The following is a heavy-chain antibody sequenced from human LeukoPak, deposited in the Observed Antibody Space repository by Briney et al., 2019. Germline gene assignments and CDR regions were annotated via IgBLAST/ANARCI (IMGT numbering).Heavy chain of an antibody. CDR2: ISAYNGNT. Sequence: GASVKVSCKASGYPFTSYGISWVRQAPGQGLEWMGWISAYNGNTNYAQKLQGRVTMTTDTSTSTAYMELRSLRSDDTAVYYCARDLIRGTIFGVVTQVFDFWGQGTLVTVSS. CDR1: GYPFTSYG. V-gene: IGHV1-18*01. D-gene: IGHD3-3*01. CDR3: ARDLIRGTIFGVVTQVFDF. J-gene: IGHJ4*02.